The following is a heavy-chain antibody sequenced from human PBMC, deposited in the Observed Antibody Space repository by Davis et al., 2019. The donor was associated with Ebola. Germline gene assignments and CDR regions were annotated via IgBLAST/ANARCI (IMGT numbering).Heavy chain of an antibody. V-gene: IGHV3-33*05. J-gene: IGHJ6*02. CDR1: GFTFSSYG. Sequence: GESLKISCAASGFTFSSYGMHWVRQAPGKGLEWVAVISYDGSNKYYADSVKGRFTISRDNAKNSLYLQMNSLRDEDTAVYYCARVGGDLRGMDVWGQGTTVTVSS. D-gene: IGHD3-3*01. CDR3: ARVGGDLRGMDV. CDR2: ISYDGSNK.